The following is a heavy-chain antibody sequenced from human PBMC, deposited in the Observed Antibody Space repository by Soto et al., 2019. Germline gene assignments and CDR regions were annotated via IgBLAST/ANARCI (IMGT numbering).Heavy chain of an antibody. Sequence: PSETLSLTCTVSGGSISSSSYYWGWIRQPPGKGLEWIGSIYYSGSTYYNPSLKSRVTISVDTSKNQFSLKLSSVTAADTAVYYCARPTSQYNSGWFDWFDPWGQGTLVTVSS. CDR1: GGSISSSSYY. D-gene: IGHD6-19*01. CDR3: ARPTSQYNSGWFDWFDP. CDR2: IYYSGST. J-gene: IGHJ5*02. V-gene: IGHV4-39*01.